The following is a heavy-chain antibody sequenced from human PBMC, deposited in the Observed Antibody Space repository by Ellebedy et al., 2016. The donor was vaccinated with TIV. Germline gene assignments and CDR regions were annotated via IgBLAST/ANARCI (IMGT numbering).Heavy chain of an antibody. CDR2: IYHSGST. Sequence: SETLSLTCAVSGGSISSSTWWSWVRQSPGKGLEWIGEIYHSGSTNYNPSLKSRVTISVDKSKNQFSLRLSSVTAADTAVYYCARWFGELLYVRWFDPWGQGTLVTVSS. J-gene: IGHJ5*02. V-gene: IGHV4-4*02. D-gene: IGHD3-10*01. CDR3: ARWFGELLYVRWFDP. CDR1: GGSISSSTW.